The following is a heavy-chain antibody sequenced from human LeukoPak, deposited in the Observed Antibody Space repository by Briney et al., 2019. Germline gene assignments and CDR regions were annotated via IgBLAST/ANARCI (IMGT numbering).Heavy chain of an antibody. Sequence: ASVTVSCKASGYTFTSYGISWVRQAPGQGLEWMGWISAYNGNTNYAQKLQGRVTMTTDTSTSTAYMELRSLRSDDTAVYYCARAPYDYVAFDIWGQGTMVTVSS. CDR1: GYTFTSYG. V-gene: IGHV1-18*01. J-gene: IGHJ3*02. D-gene: IGHD3-16*01. CDR3: ARAPYDYVAFDI. CDR2: ISAYNGNT.